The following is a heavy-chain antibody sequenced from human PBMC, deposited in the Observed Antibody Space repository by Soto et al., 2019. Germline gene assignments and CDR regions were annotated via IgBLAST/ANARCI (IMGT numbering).Heavy chain of an antibody. V-gene: IGHV4-31*03. CDR2: IYYSGST. D-gene: IGHD4-17*01. J-gene: IGHJ5*02. CDR1: GGSISSGGYY. CDR3: ARDQHDYGDYEGWFDP. Sequence: SETLSLTCTVSGGSISSGGYYWSWIRQHPGKGLEWIGYIYYSGSTYYNPSLKSRVTISVDTSKNQFSLKLSSVTAADTAVYYCARDQHDYGDYEGWFDPWGQGTLVTVSS.